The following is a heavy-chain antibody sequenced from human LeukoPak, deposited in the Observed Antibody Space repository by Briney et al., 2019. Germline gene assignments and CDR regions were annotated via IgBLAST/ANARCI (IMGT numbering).Heavy chain of an antibody. CDR3: ARVTAIFGWFDP. Sequence: SETLSLTCTVSGGSISSYYWSWIRQPAGKGLEWIGRLYTSGNTYYNPSLKSRVTMSVDTSKNQFSLKLSSVTAADTAVYYCARVTAIFGWFDPWGQGTLVTVSS. D-gene: IGHD2-21*02. CDR1: GGSISSYY. CDR2: LYTSGNT. J-gene: IGHJ5*02. V-gene: IGHV4-4*07.